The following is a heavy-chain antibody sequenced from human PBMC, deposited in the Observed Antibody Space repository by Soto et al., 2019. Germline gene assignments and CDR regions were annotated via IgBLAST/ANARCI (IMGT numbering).Heavy chain of an antibody. D-gene: IGHD1-26*01. J-gene: IGHJ3*02. Sequence: QLQLQESGPGLVKPSETLSLTCTVSGGSISSSGYFWGWIRQSPEKGLEWIGTVRYSGTTYYHPSLKSRVTISLDTSTNRFSLKLSSVTAADTAVYYCARHDDSGSFINGFDIWGQGTMVTVS. CDR1: GGSISSSGYF. V-gene: IGHV4-39*01. CDR3: ARHDDSGSFINGFDI. CDR2: VRYSGTT.